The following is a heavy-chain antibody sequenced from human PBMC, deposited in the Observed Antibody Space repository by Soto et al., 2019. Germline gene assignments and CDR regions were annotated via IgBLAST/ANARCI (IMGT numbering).Heavy chain of an antibody. V-gene: IGHV1-3*01. J-gene: IGHJ4*02. CDR3: ARDLGGGPDY. Sequence: QVQLVQSGAEVKKPGASVKVSCKTSGYTFTSYAMHWVRQAPGQRLEWMGWINAGNGNTKYSQKFQGRVTITIDTSASTAYMELSSLRSEETAIYYCARDLGGGPDYWGQGTLVTVSS. CDR1: GYTFTSYA. D-gene: IGHD2-15*01. CDR2: INAGNGNT.